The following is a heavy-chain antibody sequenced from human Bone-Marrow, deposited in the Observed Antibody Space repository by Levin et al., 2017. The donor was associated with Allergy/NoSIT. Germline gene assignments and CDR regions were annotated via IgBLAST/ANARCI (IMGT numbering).Heavy chain of an antibody. CDR3: ARAATQTVLYYDYYAMDV. V-gene: IGHV3-66*01. D-gene: IGHD2-8*01. J-gene: IGHJ6*02. Sequence: GGSLRLSCAASGFTVSTDYMHWVRQAPGRGLEWVSIIYSGGTTFYADSVKGRFTISRDSSKNTLYLQMSSLSADDTAVYYCARAATQTVLYYDYYAMDVWGQGTTVIVSS. CDR1: GFTVSTDY. CDR2: IYSGGTT.